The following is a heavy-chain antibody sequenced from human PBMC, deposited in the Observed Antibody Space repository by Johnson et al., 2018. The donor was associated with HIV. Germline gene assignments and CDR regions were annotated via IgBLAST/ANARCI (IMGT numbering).Heavy chain of an antibody. V-gene: IGHV3-30*19. CDR1: GFTFSSYG. J-gene: IGHJ3*02. CDR2: IWYDGSNK. D-gene: IGHD3-22*01. CDR3: ARALYYYDRGDAFDI. Sequence: VQLVESGGGVVQPGRSLRLSCAASGFTFSSYGMHWVRQAPGTGPEWVAVIWYDGSNKYYADSVKGRFTISRDNSKNTLYLQLNSPRAEDTAVYYCARALYYYDRGDAFDIWGQGTMVTVSS.